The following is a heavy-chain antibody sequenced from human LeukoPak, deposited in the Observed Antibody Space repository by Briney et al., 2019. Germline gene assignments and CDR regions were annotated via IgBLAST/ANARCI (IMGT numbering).Heavy chain of an antibody. CDR1: GYTFTSYG. Sequence: ASVKVSCKASGYTFTSYGISWVRQAPGQRLEWMGWINAGNGNTKYSQKFQGRVTITRDTSASTAYMELSSLRSEDTAVYYCARSYCSSTSCSQFDYWGQGTLVTVSS. CDR3: ARSYCSSTSCSQFDY. J-gene: IGHJ4*02. D-gene: IGHD2-2*01. CDR2: INAGNGNT. V-gene: IGHV1-3*01.